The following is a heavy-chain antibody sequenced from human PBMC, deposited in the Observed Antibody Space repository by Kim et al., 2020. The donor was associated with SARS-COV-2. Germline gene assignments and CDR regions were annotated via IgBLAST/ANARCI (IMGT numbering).Heavy chain of an antibody. D-gene: IGHD6-19*01. J-gene: IGHJ6*02. CDR1: GVSISGSY. V-gene: IGHV4-59*01. Sequence: SETLSLTCTVSGVSISGSYWNWIRQSPGKGLEWIGYMSYSGISKYNPSLKSRVTISVDVSKNQFSMKLCSVTAADTAVYYCARGTQWQLSNTYYGLDYWGQGTTVTVS. CDR2: MSYSGIS. CDR3: ARGTQWQLSNTYYGLDY.